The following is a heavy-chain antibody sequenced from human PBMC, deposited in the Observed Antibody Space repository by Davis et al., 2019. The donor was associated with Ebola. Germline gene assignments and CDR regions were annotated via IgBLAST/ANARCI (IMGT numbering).Heavy chain of an antibody. J-gene: IGHJ4*02. CDR2: IKQDGSEK. Sequence: PGGSLRLSCAASGFTFSSYGMHWVRQTPGKGLEWVANIKQDGSEKYYVDSVKGRFTISRDNAKNSLFLQMNSLRVEDTAMYYCAGDGVAAASDYWGQGTMVTVSS. V-gene: IGHV3-7*01. CDR3: AGDGVAAASDY. D-gene: IGHD2-2*01. CDR1: GFTFSSYG.